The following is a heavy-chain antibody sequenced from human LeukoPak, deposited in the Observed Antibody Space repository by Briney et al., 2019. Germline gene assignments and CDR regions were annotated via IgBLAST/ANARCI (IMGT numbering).Heavy chain of an antibody. CDR1: AFIFSGYW. CDR3: TRDRVVGY. V-gene: IGHV3-7*01. J-gene: IGHJ4*02. D-gene: IGHD3-3*01. CDR2: IKLDGREK. Sequence: PGGSLTLSCAAAAFIFSGYWMSWVRQAPGKGLEWVAYIKLDGREKYHVDSVKGRFTISRDNAKNSLYLQMNSLRDDDTSVYSCTRDRVVGYWGQGALVAVSS.